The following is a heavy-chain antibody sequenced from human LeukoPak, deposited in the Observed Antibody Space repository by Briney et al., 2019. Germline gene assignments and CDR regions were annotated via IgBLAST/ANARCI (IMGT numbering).Heavy chain of an antibody. CDR3: SRGGAPAGYAYDI. CDR1: GFTFSNFD. D-gene: IGHD6-13*01. Sequence: GGSLRLSCATSGFTFSNFDLHWVRQSTGEGLEWVSAIGTAGDTYYPDSVKGRFTISRDNAKNSFYLQMDNLGPGDTAVYYCSRGGAPAGYAYDIWGHGTVVAVSS. J-gene: IGHJ3*02. V-gene: IGHV3-13*01. CDR2: IGTAGDT.